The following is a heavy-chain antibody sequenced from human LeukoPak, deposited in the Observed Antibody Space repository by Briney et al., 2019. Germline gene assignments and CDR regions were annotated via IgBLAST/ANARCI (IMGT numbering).Heavy chain of an antibody. CDR3: ARDLGMVRGVIPSNWFDP. D-gene: IGHD3-10*01. V-gene: IGHV4-4*07. CDR2: IYTSGST. Sequence: SETLSLTCTVSGGSISSYYWSWIRQPAGKGLEWIGRIYTSGSTNYNPSLKSRVTMSVDTSKNQFSLKLSSVTAADTAVYYCARDLGMVRGVIPSNWFDPWGQGTLVTVSS. J-gene: IGHJ5*02. CDR1: GGSISSYY.